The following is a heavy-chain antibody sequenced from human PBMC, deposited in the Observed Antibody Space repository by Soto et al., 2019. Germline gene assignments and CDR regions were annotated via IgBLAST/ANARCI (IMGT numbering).Heavy chain of an antibody. CDR2: ISGSGSST. CDR1: GFTFSNYG. CDR3: AKERTVTTVVGQYDY. V-gene: IGHV3-23*01. Sequence: EVQLLESGGGLVQPGGSLRLSCAASGFTFSNYGMSWVRQAPGKGLEWVSAISGSGSSTYYADSVKGRFTISRDNSKNTLSLQINSLRTEDTAVYYCAKERTVTTVVGQYDYWGPGTLVTGSS. D-gene: IGHD4-17*01. J-gene: IGHJ4*02.